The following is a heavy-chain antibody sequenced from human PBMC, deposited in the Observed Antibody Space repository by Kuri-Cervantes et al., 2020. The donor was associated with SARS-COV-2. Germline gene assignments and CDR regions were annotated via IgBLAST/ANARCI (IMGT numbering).Heavy chain of an antibody. V-gene: IGHV4-30-4*08. D-gene: IGHD3-3*01. CDR3: ARSPDLWWFDP. CDR2: IYYSGST. Sequence: LRLSCTVSGGSISSGDYYWSWIRQPPGKGLEWIGYIYYSGSTYYNPYLKSRVTISVDTSKNQFSLKLSSVTAADTAVYYCARSPDLWWFDPWGQGTLVTVSS. J-gene: IGHJ5*02. CDR1: GGSISSGDYY.